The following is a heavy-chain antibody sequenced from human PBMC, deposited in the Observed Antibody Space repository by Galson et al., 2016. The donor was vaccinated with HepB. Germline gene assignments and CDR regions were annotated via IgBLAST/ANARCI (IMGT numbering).Heavy chain of an antibody. D-gene: IGHD1-26*01. J-gene: IGHJ3*02. Sequence: TRSLTCTVSGGSISSGGYYWSWIRQHPGKGLAWIGYIDYSGCTYYNPALKSRVTISVDTSKNQFSLKLSSVTAADTAVYYCARSHYAFDIWGQGTMVTVSS. CDR2: IDYSGCT. CDR1: GGSISSGGYY. V-gene: IGHV4-31*03. CDR3: ARSHYAFDI.